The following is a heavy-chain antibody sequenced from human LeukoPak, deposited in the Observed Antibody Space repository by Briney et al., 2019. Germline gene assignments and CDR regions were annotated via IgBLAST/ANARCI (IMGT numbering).Heavy chain of an antibody. J-gene: IGHJ4*02. V-gene: IGHV3-7*04. D-gene: IGHD1-26*01. CDR3: ARAKWDLLRPATPAFDY. CDR2: MKHDGSEE. CDR1: GFSFNGYW. Sequence: GGSLRLSCIVSGFSFNGYWMSWVRQAPGRGLEWVADMKHDGSEEDYVDSVKGRFTISRDNAKNSLFLQMNSLRAEDTAVYYCARAKWDLLRPATPAFDYWGQGTQVTV.